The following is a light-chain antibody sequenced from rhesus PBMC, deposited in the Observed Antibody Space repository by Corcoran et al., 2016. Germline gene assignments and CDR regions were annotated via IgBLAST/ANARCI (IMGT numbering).Light chain of an antibody. CDR2: EVT. V-gene: IGLV2-32*01. J-gene: IGLJ1*01. Sequence: QAALTQPRSVSGSPGQSVTISCTGTSSDIGAYNFVSWYQHHPVTAPKLLIFEVTKRPSGVSDRFSGSKSGNTASLTISGLQTEDEADYYCSSFAGNYTFYIFGPGTRLTVL. CDR1: SSDIGAYNF. CDR3: SSFAGNYTFYI.